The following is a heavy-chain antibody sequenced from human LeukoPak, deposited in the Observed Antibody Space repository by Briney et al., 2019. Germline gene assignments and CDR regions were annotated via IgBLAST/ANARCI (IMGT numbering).Heavy chain of an antibody. V-gene: IGHV4-31*03. D-gene: IGHD2-8*01. Sequence: SETLSLTCTVSGGSISSGSYWSSWIRQHPERGLEWIGYHYYSGNTYYNPSLKSRVSISVDTSKNQLSLTLTSVTAADTAVYYCAKGHRTSSAYHCNAMDVWGQGTTVTVSS. CDR1: GGSISSGSYW. CDR2: HYYSGNT. CDR3: AKGHRTSSAYHCNAMDV. J-gene: IGHJ6*02.